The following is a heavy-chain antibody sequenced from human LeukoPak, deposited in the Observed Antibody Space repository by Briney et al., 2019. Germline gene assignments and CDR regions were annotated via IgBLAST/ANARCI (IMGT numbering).Heavy chain of an antibody. V-gene: IGHV3-53*01. CDR2: VYDDGRT. CDR3: TKATQSAAGYFQY. Sequence: GGSLRLSCAASGFTVSSSYMNWVRQAPGRGLEWVSLVYDDGRTYYADSVKGRFTISRDNSRNTLYLQVNSLKAEDTAVYYCTKATQSAAGYFQYWGQGTLVTVSS. J-gene: IGHJ1*01. CDR1: GFTVSSSY. D-gene: IGHD6-13*01.